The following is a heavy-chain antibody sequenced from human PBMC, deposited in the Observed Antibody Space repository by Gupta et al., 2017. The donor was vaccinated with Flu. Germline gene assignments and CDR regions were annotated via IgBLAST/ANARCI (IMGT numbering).Heavy chain of an antibody. CDR2: MSRNRDSK. J-gene: IGHJ4*01. V-gene: IGHV3-9*01. Sequence: EVQLFYSGGGLEQPGRSLRLSCAASGFTFDDHAMHWVRQAPGKGLEGGSGMSRNRDSKGDADAEKVRLTIDRDNAKNYLDLQMKRLRSAETELYYGAKEVGSGVEVALETWGQGTLVTVSS. CDR1: GFTFDDHA. D-gene: IGHD1-26*01. CDR3: AKEVGSGVEVALET.